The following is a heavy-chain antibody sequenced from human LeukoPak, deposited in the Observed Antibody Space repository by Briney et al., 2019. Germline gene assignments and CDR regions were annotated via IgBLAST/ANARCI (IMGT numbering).Heavy chain of an antibody. CDR1: GFTVSSNY. J-gene: IGHJ4*02. V-gene: IGHV3-66*01. CDR2: IYSGGST. Sequence: GGSLRLSCAASGFTVSSNYMSWVRQAPGKGLEWVSVIYSGGSTYYADSVKGRFTISRDNSKNTLYLQMNSLRAEDTAVYYCARDREMTTVTPDGYWGQGTLVTVSS. D-gene: IGHD4-17*01. CDR3: ARDREMTTVTPDGY.